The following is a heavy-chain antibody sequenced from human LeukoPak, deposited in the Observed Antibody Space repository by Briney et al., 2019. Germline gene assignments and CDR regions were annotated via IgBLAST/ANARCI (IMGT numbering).Heavy chain of an antibody. Sequence: HTGGPLRLSCAASGFTFTSYEMNWVRQAPGRGLEWVSYISSSGSTIYYADSVKGRFTISRDNAKNSLYLQMNSLRAEDTAVYYCARDPYYGDYVVWGQGTLVTVSS. J-gene: IGHJ4*02. CDR3: ARDPYYGDYVV. D-gene: IGHD4-17*01. V-gene: IGHV3-48*03. CDR1: GFTFTSYE. CDR2: ISSSGSTI.